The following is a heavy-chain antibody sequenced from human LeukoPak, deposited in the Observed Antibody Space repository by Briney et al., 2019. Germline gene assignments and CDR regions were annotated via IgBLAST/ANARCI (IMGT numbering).Heavy chain of an antibody. V-gene: IGHV5-51*01. D-gene: IGHD5-24*01. CDR1: GYIFTNYW. CDR3: ARHRIQMATRHAFDI. J-gene: IGHJ3*02. Sequence: GESLQISCKGSGYIFTNYWIGWVRQVPGKGLEWMGIIYPGDSDTRYSPSFQGQVTISADKSISTAYLQWSSLKASDTAMYYCARHRIQMATRHAFDIWGQGTMVTVSS. CDR2: IYPGDSDT.